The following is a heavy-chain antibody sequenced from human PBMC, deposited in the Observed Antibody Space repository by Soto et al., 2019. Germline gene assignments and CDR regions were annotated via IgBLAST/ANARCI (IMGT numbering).Heavy chain of an antibody. V-gene: IGHV1-2*04. CDR2: INPNSGGT. CDR1: GYTFTGYY. CDR3: AREETMVRGVITYYYYGMDV. D-gene: IGHD3-10*01. J-gene: IGHJ6*02. Sequence: QVQLVQSGAEVKKPGASVKVSCKASGYTFTGYYMHWVRQAPGQGLEWMGWINPNSGGTNYAQKFQGWVTMTRDTSISTAYMELSRLRSDDTAVYYCAREETMVRGVITYYYYGMDVWGQGTTVTVSS.